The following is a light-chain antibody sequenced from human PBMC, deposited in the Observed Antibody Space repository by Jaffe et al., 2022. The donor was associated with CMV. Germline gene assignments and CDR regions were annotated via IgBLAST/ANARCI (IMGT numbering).Light chain of an antibody. CDR3: QQFHGSPRALT. CDR2: GAS. CDR1: QSVSSNY. Sequence: EIVLTQSPGTLSLSPGERATLSCRASQSVSSNYLAWYQQKPGQAPRLLMYGASKRATGIPDRFSGSGSGTDFTLTISTVESEDFAVYYCQQFHGSPRALTFGGGTKVEIK. J-gene: IGKJ4*01. V-gene: IGKV3-20*01.